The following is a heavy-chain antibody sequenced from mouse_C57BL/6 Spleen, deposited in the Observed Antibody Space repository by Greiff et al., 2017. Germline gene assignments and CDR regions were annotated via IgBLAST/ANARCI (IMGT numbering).Heavy chain of an antibody. Sequence: VQLQQSGASVKISCKASGYAFSSYWMNWVKQRPGKGLEWLGQIYPGDGDTNYNGKFKGKATLTADKSSSTAYMQLSSLTSEDAAVYFCAREGLGRFAYWGQGTLVTVSA. V-gene: IGHV1-80*01. CDR3: AREGLGRFAY. J-gene: IGHJ3*01. D-gene: IGHD4-1*01. CDR1: GYAFSSYW. CDR2: IYPGDGDT.